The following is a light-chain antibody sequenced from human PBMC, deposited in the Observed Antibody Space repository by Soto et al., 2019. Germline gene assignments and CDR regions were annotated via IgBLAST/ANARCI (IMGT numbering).Light chain of an antibody. J-gene: IGKJ4*01. CDR2: GAS. CDR1: KSISSN. Sequence: EIAMTQSPATLSVSPGERATLSCRAGKSISSNLAWYQLKPGPAPRLLIYGASTRATGIPARFSGSGSGTEFTLTITSLQSEDFAVYFCQQYNDGLTFGGGTKVDI. V-gene: IGKV3-15*01. CDR3: QQYNDGLT.